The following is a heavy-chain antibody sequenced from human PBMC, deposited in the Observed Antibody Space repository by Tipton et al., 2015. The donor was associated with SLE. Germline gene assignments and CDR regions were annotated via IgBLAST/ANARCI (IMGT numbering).Heavy chain of an antibody. Sequence: GSLRLSCAASGFTFNTYWMHWVRQAPGKGLVWVSRINSDETFTTYADSVKGRFTISRDNAKNTLYLQMNSLRAEDTAVYYCARDNGDGYNSMDVWGQGTLVTVSS. CDR2: INSDETFT. CDR3: ARDNGDGYNSMDV. V-gene: IGHV3-74*01. CDR1: GFTFNTYW. D-gene: IGHD5-24*01. J-gene: IGHJ4*02.